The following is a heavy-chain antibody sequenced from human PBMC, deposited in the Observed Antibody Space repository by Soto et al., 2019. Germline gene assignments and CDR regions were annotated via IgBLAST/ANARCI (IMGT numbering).Heavy chain of an antibody. D-gene: IGHD3-10*01. CDR1: EYTFTAYC. J-gene: IGHJ6*02. Sequence: QVQLVQSGPGLKNPGSSLRVSCKASEYTFTAYCVQWVRQAPGQGLQWLGGINVNSGDIKYAQAFQGRVTLTRDTSISTVYMELTRLTPDDTAVYYCARDMDYYYGSGTGNGHGVWGQGTTVTV. V-gene: IGHV1-2*02. CDR3: ARDMDYYYGSGTGNGHGV. CDR2: INVNSGDI.